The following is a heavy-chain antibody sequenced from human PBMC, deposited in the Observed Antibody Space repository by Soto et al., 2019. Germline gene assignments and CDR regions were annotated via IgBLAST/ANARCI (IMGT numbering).Heavy chain of an antibody. Sequence: EVQLVESGGGLVKPGASLRLSCAASGFTFTNAWMNWVRQAPGKGLEWVGRIRSKTDGGTPDYAAPVKGRFTISRDDSKNTLHVQMNSLKTEDTAIYYCTTEKGYWGQGTLVTVSS. J-gene: IGHJ4*02. V-gene: IGHV3-15*07. CDR2: IRSKTDGGTP. CDR3: TTEKGY. CDR1: GFTFTNAW.